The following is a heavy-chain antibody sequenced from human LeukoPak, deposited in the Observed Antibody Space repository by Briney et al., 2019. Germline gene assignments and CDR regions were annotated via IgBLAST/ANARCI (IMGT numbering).Heavy chain of an antibody. CDR2: IDTVGGIT. Sequence: PGGSLRLSCAASGFTFRSHPMHWVRQAPGKGLEYISAIDTVGGITHYADSVKGRSTISRDNSKNTLSLQVGSLRPDDMAVYYCARVIDSPYCTSTSCPEGIDLWGQGTLVTVSS. V-gene: IGHV3-64*02. J-gene: IGHJ4*02. D-gene: IGHD2-2*01. CDR1: GFTFRSHP. CDR3: ARVIDSPYCTSTSCPEGIDL.